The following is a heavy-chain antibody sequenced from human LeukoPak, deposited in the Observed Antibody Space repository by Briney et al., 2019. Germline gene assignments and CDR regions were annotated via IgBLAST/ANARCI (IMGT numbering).Heavy chain of an antibody. V-gene: IGHV4-39*07. CDR3: ARDWLLWFGELDAFDI. D-gene: IGHD3-10*01. Sequence: SETLSLTRTVSGGSISSSSYYWGWIRQPPGKGLEWTGSIYYSGSTYYNPSLKSRVTISVDTSKNQFSLKLSSVTAADTAVYYCARDWLLWFGELDAFDIWGQGTMVTVSS. J-gene: IGHJ3*02. CDR2: IYYSGST. CDR1: GGSISSSSYY.